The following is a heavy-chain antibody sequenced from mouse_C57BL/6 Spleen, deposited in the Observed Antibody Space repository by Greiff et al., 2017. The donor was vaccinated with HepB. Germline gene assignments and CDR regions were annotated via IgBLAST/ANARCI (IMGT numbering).Heavy chain of an antibody. V-gene: IGHV3-6*01. CDR3: ARERTVDAMDY. D-gene: IGHD1-1*01. J-gene: IGHJ4*01. CDR2: ISYDGSN. Sequence: EVQLQESGPGLVKPSQSLSLTCSVTGYSITSGYYWNWIRQFPGNKLEWMGYISYDGSNNYNPSLKNRISITRDTSKNQFFLKLNSVTTEDTATYYCARERTVDAMDYWGQGTSVTVSS. CDR1: GYSITSGYY.